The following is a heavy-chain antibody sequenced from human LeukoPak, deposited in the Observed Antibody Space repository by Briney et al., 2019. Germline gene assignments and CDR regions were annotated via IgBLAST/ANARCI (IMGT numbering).Heavy chain of an antibody. CDR1: GFTFGTSA. J-gene: IGHJ4*02. D-gene: IGHD6-13*01. CDR3: AKGSLGSWYYFDY. CDR2: FGHSGYDT. V-gene: IGHV3-23*01. Sequence: GGSLRLSCAASGFTFGTSAMSWVRQAPGRGPEWVSTFGHSGYDTYYSDSVKGRFTIFRDNSKNTLYLQMNSLRDEDTAVYYCAKGSLGSWYYFDYWGQGTLVTVSS.